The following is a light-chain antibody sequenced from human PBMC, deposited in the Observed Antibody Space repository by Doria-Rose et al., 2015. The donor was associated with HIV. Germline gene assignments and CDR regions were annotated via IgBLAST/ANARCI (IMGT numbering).Light chain of an antibody. Sequence: TQSPGTLSLSPGERATLSCRASQSFSSTYLAWYQQTPGQAPSLLIYDGSTRATGITDRFSASGSGTDFTLTINRLEPEDFALYYCHQYGTSWTFGQGTKVEI. CDR1: QSFSSTY. J-gene: IGKJ1*01. V-gene: IGKV3-20*01. CDR3: HQYGTSWT. CDR2: DGS.